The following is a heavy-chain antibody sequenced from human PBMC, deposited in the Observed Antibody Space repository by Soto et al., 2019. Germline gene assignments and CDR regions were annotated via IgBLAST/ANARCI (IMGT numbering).Heavy chain of an antibody. Sequence: PSETLSLTCTVSGGSVSNRNYYWSWIRQPPGKGLEWSGYLYYSGSNNYNPSLNSRGTTSAAAYKNEYSLKLSSVTAADTAVYYCARAWLPSTTLRFDHWGQGILVTVSS. CDR1: GGSVSNRNYY. CDR2: LYYSGSN. CDR3: ARAWLPSTTLRFDH. V-gene: IGHV4-61*01. D-gene: IGHD3-22*01. J-gene: IGHJ5*02.